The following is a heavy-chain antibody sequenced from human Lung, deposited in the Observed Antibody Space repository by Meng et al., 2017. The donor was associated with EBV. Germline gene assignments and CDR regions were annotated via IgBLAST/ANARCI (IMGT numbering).Heavy chain of an antibody. CDR1: GFSFSRFW. CDR3: SRDLAGPFDD. Sequence: EGQLVESGGGLVQPGGSLRLSCAVSGFSFSRFWMHWVRQVPGKGLVWVARTNEDGGITTYADSVKGRFIISRDNTRNTLYLQMYGLRDDDTGVYFCSRDLAGPFDDWGQGTLVTVSS. V-gene: IGHV3-74*01. CDR2: TNEDGGIT. J-gene: IGHJ4*02.